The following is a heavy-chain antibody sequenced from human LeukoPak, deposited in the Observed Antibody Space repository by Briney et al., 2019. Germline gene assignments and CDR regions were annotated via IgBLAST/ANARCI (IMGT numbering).Heavy chain of an antibody. CDR3: STGDRGWQDY. CDR2: IQRNTDTRTP. Sequence: GESLRLSCTASGIDFPNAWMSWVRPAPGKGLEWVAHIQRNTDTRTPNYGAPVKGRFTVSRDDSKNTLYLQMNSLKIEDTAVYYCSTGDRGWQDYWGQGTLVTVSS. V-gene: IGHV3-15*01. D-gene: IGHD6-19*01. J-gene: IGHJ4*02. CDR1: GIDFPNAW.